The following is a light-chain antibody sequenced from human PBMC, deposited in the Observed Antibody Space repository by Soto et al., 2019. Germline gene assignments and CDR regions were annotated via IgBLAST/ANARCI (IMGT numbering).Light chain of an antibody. V-gene: IGKV3-20*01. CDR3: HQYGSSRMYT. CDR2: GAS. Sequence: EIVLTQSTGTLSLSPGERATLSCRASKSVSSSYLAWYQQKPGQAPRLLIYGASSRATGIPDRFSGSGSGTDFTLTISRLEPEDFAVYYCHQYGSSRMYTFGQGTKLEIK. J-gene: IGKJ2*01. CDR1: KSVSSSY.